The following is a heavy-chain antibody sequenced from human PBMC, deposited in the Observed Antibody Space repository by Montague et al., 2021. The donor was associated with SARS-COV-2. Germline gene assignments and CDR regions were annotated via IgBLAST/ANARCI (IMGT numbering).Heavy chain of an antibody. D-gene: IGHD1-26*01. Sequence: SLRLSCAASGFTFSSYWMHWVRQAPGKGPVWVSRIDTDGTTTNYADSVRGRFSISRDNAKNTLYLQMHSLRDDDTAVYYCVRDLAGRYGCWGQGALVTVSS. CDR1: GFTFSSYW. V-gene: IGHV3-74*01. CDR3: VRDLAGRYGC. CDR2: IDTDGTTT. J-gene: IGHJ4*02.